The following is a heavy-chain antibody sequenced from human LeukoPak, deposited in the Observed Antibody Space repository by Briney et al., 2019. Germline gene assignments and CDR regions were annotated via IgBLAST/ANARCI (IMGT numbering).Heavy chain of an antibody. J-gene: IGHJ5*02. V-gene: IGHV3-21*01. CDR1: GFTFSSYS. Sequence: GGSLRLSCAASGFTFSSYSMNWVRQAPGKGLEWVSSISSSSSYIYYADSVKGRFTISRDNAKNSLYLQMNSLRAEDTAVYYCARVGCYDFWSGYLWFDPWGQGTLVTVSS. CDR2: ISSSSSYI. CDR3: ARVGCYDFWSGYLWFDP. D-gene: IGHD3-3*01.